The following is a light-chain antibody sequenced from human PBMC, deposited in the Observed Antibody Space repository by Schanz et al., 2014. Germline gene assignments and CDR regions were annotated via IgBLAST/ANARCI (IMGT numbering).Light chain of an antibody. Sequence: QSALTQPASVSGSPGQSITLSCTGTSSDVGGYNYVSWYQHHPGKAPKLMIYDVSNRPSGVSNRFSGSKSGNTASLTISGLQAEDEADYYCSSYTSNPPPFVFGTGTKLTVL. CDR3: SSYTSNPPPFV. CDR1: SSDVGGYNY. J-gene: IGLJ1*01. CDR2: DVS. V-gene: IGLV2-14*03.